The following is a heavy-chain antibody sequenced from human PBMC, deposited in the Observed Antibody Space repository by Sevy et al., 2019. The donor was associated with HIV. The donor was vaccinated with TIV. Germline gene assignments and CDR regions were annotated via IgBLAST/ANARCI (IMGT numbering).Heavy chain of an antibody. CDR3: ARPYGSGSWEAFDL. CDR2: ISGSSNHI. Sequence: GGSLRLSCAASGFTFSTYMMNWVRQAPGKGLEWVSSISGSSNHIYYADSVKGRFTISRDNAKNSLFLQMNSLRVEDTAVYYCARPYGSGSWEAFDLWGQGTMVTVSS. D-gene: IGHD3-10*01. V-gene: IGHV3-21*01. J-gene: IGHJ3*01. CDR1: GFTFSTYM.